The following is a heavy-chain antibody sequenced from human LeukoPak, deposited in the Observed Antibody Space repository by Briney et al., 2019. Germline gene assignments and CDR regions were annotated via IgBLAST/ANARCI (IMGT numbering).Heavy chain of an antibody. CDR2: INHSGST. CDR1: GGSFSGYY. V-gene: IGHV4-34*01. D-gene: IGHD5-18*01. CDR3: ARDLVRRYSYGCYGY. J-gene: IGHJ4*02. Sequence: KSSETLSLTCAVYGGSFSGYYWSWIRQPPGRGLEWIGEINHSGSTNYNPSLKSRVTIPVDTSKNQFSLKLSSVTAADTAVYYCARDLVRRYSYGCYGYWGQGTLVTVSS.